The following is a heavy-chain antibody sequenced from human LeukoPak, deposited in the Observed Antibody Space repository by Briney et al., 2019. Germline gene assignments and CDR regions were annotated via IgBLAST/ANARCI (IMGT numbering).Heavy chain of an antibody. D-gene: IGHD4-23*01. V-gene: IGHV4-34*01. J-gene: IGHJ6*03. CDR2: INHSGST. CDR1: GGSFSGYY. CDR3: ARWFEGDYGGYYYYYMDV. Sequence: MASETLSLTCAVYGGSFSGYYWSWIRQPPGKGLEWIGEINHSGSTNYNPSLKSRVTISVDTSKNQFSLKLSSVTAADTAVYYCARWFEGDYGGYYYYYMDVWGKGTTVTVSS.